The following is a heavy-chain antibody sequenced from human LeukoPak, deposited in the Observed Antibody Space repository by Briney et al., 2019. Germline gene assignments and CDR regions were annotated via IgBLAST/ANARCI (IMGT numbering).Heavy chain of an antibody. CDR1: GLTFSDYS. CDR2: ISWNSGSI. J-gene: IGHJ6*02. V-gene: IGHV3-9*01. Sequence: GGSLRLSCAASGLTFSDYSMNWVRQAPGKGLEWVSGISWNSGSIGYADSVKGRFTISRDNAKNSLYLQMNSLRAEDTALYYCAKDIGDDILTGYGMDVWGQGTTVTVSS. D-gene: IGHD3-9*01. CDR3: AKDIGDDILTGYGMDV.